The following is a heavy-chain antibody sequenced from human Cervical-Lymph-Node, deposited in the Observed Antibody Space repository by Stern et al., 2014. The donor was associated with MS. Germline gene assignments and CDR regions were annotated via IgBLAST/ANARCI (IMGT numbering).Heavy chain of an antibody. CDR3: ARDYSALDS. CDR2: IIPILGTA. V-gene: IGHV1-69*06. D-gene: IGHD2-15*01. CDR1: GGTFGNYG. J-gene: IGHJ4*02. Sequence: QMQLVQSGAEMKKPGSSVKVSCKASGGTFGNYGIAWVRQAPGQGLEWMGGIIPILGTANYAQKFQGRVTMTADKSTSTAYMELSSLTSEDTAIYYCARDYSALDSWGQGTLVTVSS.